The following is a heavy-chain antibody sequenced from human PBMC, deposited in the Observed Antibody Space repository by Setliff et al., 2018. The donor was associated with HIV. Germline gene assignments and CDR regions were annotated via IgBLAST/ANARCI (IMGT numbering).Heavy chain of an antibody. CDR2: VFYNGDT. J-gene: IGHJ4*02. D-gene: IGHD3-10*01. CDR3: ARQTGLRGYYGSNSLYYFDY. Sequence: SETLSLTCTVSGGSIRSYYWSWIRQSPGKGLEWIGYVFYNGDTAYNPSLKSRLTISVDTSKSQFSLILSPVTAADTAVYYCARQTGLRGYYGSNSLYYFDYWGKGMLVTVSS. V-gene: IGHV4-59*08. CDR1: GGSIRSYY.